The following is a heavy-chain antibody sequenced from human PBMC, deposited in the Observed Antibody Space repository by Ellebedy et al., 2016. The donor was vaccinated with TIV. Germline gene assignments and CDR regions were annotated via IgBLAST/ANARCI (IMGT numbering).Heavy chain of an antibody. V-gene: IGHV3-23*01. CDR3: AKGRGIIVTGSMDH. J-gene: IGHJ4*02. CDR2: SSASGENA. CDR1: GFTFSSYW. D-gene: IGHD3-10*01. Sequence: GESLKISCAASGFTFSSYWMHWVRQAPGKGLEWVSSSSASGENAYYADAVKGRFTISRDSSKNTVSLQMNSLRAEDTALYYCAKGRGIIVTGSMDHWGQGVLVTVSS.